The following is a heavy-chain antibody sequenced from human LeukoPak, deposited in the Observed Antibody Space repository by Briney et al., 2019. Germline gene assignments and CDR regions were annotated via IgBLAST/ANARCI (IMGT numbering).Heavy chain of an antibody. V-gene: IGHV4-59*08. CDR2: IYYSGST. CDR1: GGSISSYY. D-gene: IGHD1-1*01. J-gene: IGHJ5*02. CDR3: ARHENWKDPWFDP. Sequence: SSETLSLTCTVSGGSISSYYWSWIRQPPGKGLEWIGYIYYSGSTNYNPSLKSRVTISVDTSKNQFSLKLSSVTAADTAVYYCARHENWKDPWFDPWGQGTLVTVSS.